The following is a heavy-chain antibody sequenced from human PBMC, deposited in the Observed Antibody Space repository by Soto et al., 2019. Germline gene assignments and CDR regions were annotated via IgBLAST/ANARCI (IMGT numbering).Heavy chain of an antibody. D-gene: IGHD2-15*01. CDR1: GFTFSRYA. Sequence: GGSLRLSCAASGFTFSRYAMSWVRQAPGKGLEWVSAISGSGGSTYYADSVKGRFTTSRDNSKNTLYLQMNSLRAEDTAVYYCAKGLPIVVVVAATLFDYWGQGTLVTVSS. CDR3: AKGLPIVVVVAATLFDY. J-gene: IGHJ4*02. CDR2: ISGSGGST. V-gene: IGHV3-23*01.